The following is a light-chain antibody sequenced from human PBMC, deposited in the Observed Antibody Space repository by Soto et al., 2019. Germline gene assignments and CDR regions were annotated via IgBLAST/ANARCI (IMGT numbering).Light chain of an antibody. CDR2: KAS. V-gene: IGKV1-5*03. CDR1: QSISSW. CDR3: QQLREGT. J-gene: IGKJ1*01. Sequence: DIQMTQSPSTLSASVGDRVTITCRASQSISSWLAWYQQKPGKAPKLLIYKASSLESGVPSRFSGSGSGTEFTLTISSLQPDDFATYYCQQLREGTFGQGTKVEIK.